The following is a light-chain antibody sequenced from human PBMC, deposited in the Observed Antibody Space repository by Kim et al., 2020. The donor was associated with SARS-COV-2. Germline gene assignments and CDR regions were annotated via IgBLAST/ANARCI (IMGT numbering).Light chain of an antibody. CDR3: SSYTSSISWV. Sequence: QSALTQPASVSGSPGQSITMSCTGTSSDVGGFNYVSWYQQHPGKAPKLMIYDVSTRPSGVSDRFSGSKSGNTASLTISGLQAEDEAVYYCSSYTSSISWVFGGGTKVTVL. V-gene: IGLV2-14*03. CDR2: DVS. CDR1: SSDVGGFNY. J-gene: IGLJ3*02.